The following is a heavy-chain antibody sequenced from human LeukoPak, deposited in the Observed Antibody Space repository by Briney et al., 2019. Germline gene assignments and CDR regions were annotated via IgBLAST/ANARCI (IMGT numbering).Heavy chain of an antibody. CDR2: ISSSGSTI. CDR1: GFTFSSYE. J-gene: IGHJ4*02. CDR3: ARSRYAGSSWYDY. D-gene: IGHD6-13*01. Sequence: GGSLRLSCAASGFTFSSYEVNWVRQAPGKGLEWVSYISSSGSTIYYADSVKGRFTISRDNAKNSLYLQMNSLRAEDTAVYYCARSRYAGSSWYDYWGQGTLVTVSS. V-gene: IGHV3-48*03.